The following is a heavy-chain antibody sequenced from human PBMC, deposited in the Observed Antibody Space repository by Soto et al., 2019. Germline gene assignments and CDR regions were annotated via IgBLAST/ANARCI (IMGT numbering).Heavy chain of an antibody. V-gene: IGHV3-48*03. D-gene: IGHD3-3*01. J-gene: IGHJ4*02. CDR2: ISSSGSTI. Sequence: PGGSLRLSCAASGFTFSSYEVNWVRQAPGKGLEWVSYISSSGSTIYYADSVKGRFTISRDNAKNSLYLQMNSLRAEDTAVYYCARDLHDGVAYFDYWGQGTLVTVSS. CDR3: ARDLHDGVAYFDY. CDR1: GFTFSSYE.